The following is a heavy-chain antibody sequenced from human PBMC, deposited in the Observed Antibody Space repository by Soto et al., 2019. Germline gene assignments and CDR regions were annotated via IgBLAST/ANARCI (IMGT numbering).Heavy chain of an antibody. V-gene: IGHV3-23*01. CDR1: GFTYSSHG. Sequence: EAQLLESGGELIQPGGSLRLSCAASGFTYSSHGMSWVRQAPGKALEWIAGLSRGGGSTYYADSMKGRFTISRDNSKNTLDLIMNSLRVEDTALYYCARDGQYRTDGFDVWGQGTMVTVSS. CDR2: LSRGGGST. J-gene: IGHJ3*01. CDR3: ARDGQYRTDGFDV. D-gene: IGHD5-12*01.